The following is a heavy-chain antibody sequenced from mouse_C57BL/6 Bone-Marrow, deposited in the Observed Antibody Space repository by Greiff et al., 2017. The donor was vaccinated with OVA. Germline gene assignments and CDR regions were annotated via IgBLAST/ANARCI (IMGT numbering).Heavy chain of an antibody. CDR3: ARSSMVTTGFAY. CDR1: GYTFTDYY. CDR2: INPNNGGT. Sequence: VQLHQSGPELVKPGASVKISCKASGYTFTDYYMNWVKQSHGKSLEWIGDINPNNGGTSYNQKFKGKATLTVDKSSSTAYMELRSLTSEDSAVYYCARSSMVTTGFAYWGQGTLVTVSA. J-gene: IGHJ3*01. D-gene: IGHD2-2*01. V-gene: IGHV1-26*01.